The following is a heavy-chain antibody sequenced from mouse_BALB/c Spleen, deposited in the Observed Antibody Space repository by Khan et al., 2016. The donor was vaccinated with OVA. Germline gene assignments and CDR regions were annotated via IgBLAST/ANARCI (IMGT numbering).Heavy chain of an antibody. CDR2: IRCGGCT. V-gene: IGHV2-2*01. CDR1: GFSFNTYG. D-gene: IGHD2-14*01. Sequence: VQLQQPGPGLVQPSQSLSLTCTVSGFSFNTYGIHWIRQSQGKGLEWLGVIRCGGCTNYYGAFISRLNITNDNYNSQVFFNMNSLLADDTAKYDCARNCYRYDFTYWGQGTLVTVSA. J-gene: IGHJ3*01. CDR3: ARNCYRYDFTY.